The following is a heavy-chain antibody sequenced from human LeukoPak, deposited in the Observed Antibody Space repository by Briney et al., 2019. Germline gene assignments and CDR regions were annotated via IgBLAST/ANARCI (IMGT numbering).Heavy chain of an antibody. Sequence: PGGSLRLSCAASGFTFSSYSMNWVRQAPGKGLEWVSSITSSSSYIYYADSVNGRFTISRDNAKISLYLQMSSLRAENTAVYYCLGGAEVFGVWGQGTLVTVSS. CDR1: GFTFSSYS. J-gene: IGHJ4*02. V-gene: IGHV3-21*01. CDR2: ITSSSSYI. D-gene: IGHD1-26*01. CDR3: LGGAEVFGV.